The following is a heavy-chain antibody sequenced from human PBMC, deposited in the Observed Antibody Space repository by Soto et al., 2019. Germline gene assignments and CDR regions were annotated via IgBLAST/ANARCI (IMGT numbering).Heavy chain of an antibody. D-gene: IGHD4-17*01. CDR1: GDTFSTYT. CDR2: IIPRSATS. CDR3: AREGLVLFPTTVNSDYYYYATEV. Sequence: QVQLVQSGAEVKKPWSSVKVSCKASGDTFSTYTITWMRQATGQGLEWMGGIIPRSATSKYAQKFQGRVTITADDSTSTVYMELRTLRPEDKAVYYCAREGLVLFPTTVNSDYYYYATEVWGQGTTVTVS. J-gene: IGHJ6*02. V-gene: IGHV1-69*12.